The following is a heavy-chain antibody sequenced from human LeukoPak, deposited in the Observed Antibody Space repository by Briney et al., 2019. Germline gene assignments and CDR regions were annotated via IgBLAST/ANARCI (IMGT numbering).Heavy chain of an antibody. D-gene: IGHD6-13*01. V-gene: IGHV3-9*01. J-gene: IGHJ3*02. CDR2: IGWNSGSI. CDR1: GFTFDDYA. CDR3: AKDISSGYSSSRRAFDI. Sequence: PGRSLRLSCAASGFTFDDYAMHWVRQAPGKGLEWVSGIGWNSGSIGYADSVKGRFTISRDNAKNSLYLQMNSLRAEDTALYYCAKDISSGYSSSRRAFDIWGQGTMVTVSS.